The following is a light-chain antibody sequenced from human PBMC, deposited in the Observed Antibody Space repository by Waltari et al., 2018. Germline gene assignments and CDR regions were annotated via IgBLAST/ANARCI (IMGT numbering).Light chain of an antibody. Sequence: SYELTQPPSVSVSPGQTARITCSGDALPKQYAYWYHQKPGQAPVRVIYKDSERPSGIPERFSGSSSGTTVTLTISGVQAEDEADYYCQSADSSGTYVVFGGGTKLTVL. CDR1: ALPKQY. CDR2: KDS. V-gene: IGLV3-25*03. J-gene: IGLJ2*01. CDR3: QSADSSGTYVV.